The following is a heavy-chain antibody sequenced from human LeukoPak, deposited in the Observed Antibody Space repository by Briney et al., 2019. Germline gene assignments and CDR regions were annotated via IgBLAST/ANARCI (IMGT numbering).Heavy chain of an antibody. CDR2: ISSSSSYI. V-gene: IGHV3-21*01. CDR3: ARASIVGATTETDY. J-gene: IGHJ4*02. Sequence: GGSLRLSCAASGFTFSSYSMNWVRQAPGKGLEWVSSISSSSSYIYYADSVKGRFTISRDNAKNSLYLQMNSLRAEDTAVYYCARASIVGATTETDYWGQGTLVTVSS. D-gene: IGHD1-26*01. CDR1: GFTFSSYS.